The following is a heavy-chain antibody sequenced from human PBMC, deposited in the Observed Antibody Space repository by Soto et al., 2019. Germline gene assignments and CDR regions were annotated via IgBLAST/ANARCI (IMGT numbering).Heavy chain of an antibody. J-gene: IGHJ3*02. Sequence: SDTLSLTCTVSGGSISSYYWSWIRQPPGKGLEWIGYIYYSGSTNYNPSLKSRVTISVDTSKNQFSLKLSSVTAADTAVYYCARVKLERRPDDAFDIWGQGTMVTVSS. V-gene: IGHV4-59*01. CDR1: GGSISSYY. CDR2: IYYSGST. D-gene: IGHD1-1*01. CDR3: ARVKLERRPDDAFDI.